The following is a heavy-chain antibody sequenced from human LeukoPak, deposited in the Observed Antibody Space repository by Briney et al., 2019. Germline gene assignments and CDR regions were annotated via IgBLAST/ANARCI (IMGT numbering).Heavy chain of an antibody. CDR1: GFTFSSYA. CDR2: FTGSGGST. D-gene: IGHD6-13*01. V-gene: IGHV3-23*01. CDR3: AKQSGSSRSYGFDY. Sequence: GGSLRLPCAASGFTFSSYAMSWVRQAPGKGLEWVSAFTGSGGSTYYADSVKGRFTISRDNSKNTLYLQMNSLRAEDTAVYYCAKQSGSSRSYGFDYWGQGTLVTVSS. J-gene: IGHJ4*02.